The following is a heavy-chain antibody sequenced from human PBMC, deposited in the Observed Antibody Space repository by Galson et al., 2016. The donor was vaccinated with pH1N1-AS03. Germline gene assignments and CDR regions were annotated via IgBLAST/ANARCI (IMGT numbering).Heavy chain of an antibody. CDR3: ARGVDNFNVFVFEM. V-gene: IGHV4-34*01. CDR2: ISHSGST. J-gene: IGHJ3*02. Sequence: LSLTCAVSGGSFSGYYWSWVRQPPGRGLEWIGEISHSGSTKYNPSLKSRVAISIHTSKNQFSLTVTAVTAADTAIYYCARGVDNFNVFVFEMWGRGTMVTVSS. D-gene: IGHD1-20*01. CDR1: GGSFSGYY.